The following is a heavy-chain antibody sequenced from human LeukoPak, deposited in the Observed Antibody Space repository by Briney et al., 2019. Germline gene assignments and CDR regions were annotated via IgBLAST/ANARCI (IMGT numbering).Heavy chain of an antibody. J-gene: IGHJ4*02. CDR1: GGSVSSGSYY. D-gene: IGHD6-19*01. CDR2: IYYSGST. CDR3: ARDHLSGVAVAGDY. V-gene: IGHV4-61*01. Sequence: SETLSLTCTVSGGSVSSGSYYWSWIRQPPGKGLEWIGYIYYSGSTNYNPSLKSRVTISVDTSKNQFSLKLSSVTAADTAVYYCARDHLSGVAVAGDYWDQGTLVTVSS.